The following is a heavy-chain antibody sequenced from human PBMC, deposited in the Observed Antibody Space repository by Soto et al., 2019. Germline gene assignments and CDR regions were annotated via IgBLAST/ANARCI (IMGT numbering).Heavy chain of an antibody. D-gene: IGHD1-1*01. CDR3: PRLGNCNDVPNAFHY. V-gene: IGHV4-34*01. Sequence: SESLSLTCAVYGGSFSGYYWSWIRQPPGKGLEWIGEINHSGSTNYNPSLKSRVTISVDTSKNQFSLKLSSVTAADTAVYYCPRLGNCNDVPNAFHYWGQGTLVTVSS. J-gene: IGHJ4*02. CDR1: GGSFSGYY. CDR2: INHSGST.